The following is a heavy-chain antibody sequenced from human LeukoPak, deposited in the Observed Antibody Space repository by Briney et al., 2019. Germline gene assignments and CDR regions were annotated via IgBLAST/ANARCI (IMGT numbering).Heavy chain of an antibody. Sequence: SETLSLTCSVSGGSIGSSTYYWGWTRQSPGKGLEWIGSFNYIGSSYYNPSLKSRVTISVDTSKNQFSLNLRSVTAGDTAVYYCARDTRGTIAAAAYYYYYTDVWGKGTTVTVPS. CDR3: ARDTRGTIAAAAYYYYYTDV. CDR1: GGSIGSSTYY. D-gene: IGHD6-13*01. V-gene: IGHV4-39*07. J-gene: IGHJ6*03. CDR2: FNYIGSS.